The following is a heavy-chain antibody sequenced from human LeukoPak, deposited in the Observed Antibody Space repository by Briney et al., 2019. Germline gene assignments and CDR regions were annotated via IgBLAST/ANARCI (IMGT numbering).Heavy chain of an antibody. CDR1: GGSISSYY. CDR2: IYYSGST. V-gene: IGHV4-59*12. CDR3: ASTRSGWTYNYFDY. J-gene: IGHJ4*02. Sequence: SETLSLTCTVSGGSISSYYWSWIRQPPGKGLEWIGYIYYSGSTNYNPSLKSRVTISVDTSKNQFSLKLSSVTAADTAVYYCASTRSGWTYNYFDYWGQGTLVTVSS. D-gene: IGHD6-19*01.